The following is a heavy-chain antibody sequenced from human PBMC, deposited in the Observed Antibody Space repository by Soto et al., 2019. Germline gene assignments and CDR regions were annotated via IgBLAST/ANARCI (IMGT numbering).Heavy chain of an antibody. J-gene: IGHJ6*02. CDR3: TNYYDSSGYYNPPYYYGMDV. CDR1: GFSFSNYG. Sequence: PGGSLRLSCAASGFSFSNYGIHWVRQPPGKGLEWVAVISNDGGNKYYADSVKGRFTISRDNSKNTVYLQMNSLRAEDTAVYYCTNYYDSSGYYNPPYYYGMDVWGQGTTVTVSS. D-gene: IGHD3-22*01. CDR2: ISNDGGNK. V-gene: IGHV3-30*18.